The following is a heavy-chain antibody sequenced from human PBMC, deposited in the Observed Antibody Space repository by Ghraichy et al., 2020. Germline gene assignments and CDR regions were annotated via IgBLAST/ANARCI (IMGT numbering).Heavy chain of an antibody. CDR1: GDSISNSAYY. CDR3: ARHSPRYYDSSRPRSWFAR. Sequence: SQTLSLTCTVSGDSISNSAYYWAWIRQPPGQGLEWIGSIFYGGNTYYNPSLESRVTISVDTSKDQFFLKLSSVTVADTALYYCARHSPRYYDSSRPRSWFARWGQGTLVTVSS. V-gene: IGHV4-39*01. D-gene: IGHD3-22*01. CDR2: IFYGGNT. J-gene: IGHJ5*02.